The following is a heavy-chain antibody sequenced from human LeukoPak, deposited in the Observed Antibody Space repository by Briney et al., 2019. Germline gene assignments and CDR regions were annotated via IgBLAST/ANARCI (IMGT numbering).Heavy chain of an antibody. J-gene: IGHJ1*01. D-gene: IGHD3-22*01. Sequence: GGSLRLSCAASGFTFDDYAMHWVRQAPGKGLEWVSGISWNSGSIGYADSVKGRFTISRDNAKNSLYLQMNSLRAEDLALYYCAKDTDYYDGSGLQHWGQGTLVTVSS. V-gene: IGHV3-9*03. CDR3: AKDTDYYDGSGLQH. CDR2: ISWNSGSI. CDR1: GFTFDDYA.